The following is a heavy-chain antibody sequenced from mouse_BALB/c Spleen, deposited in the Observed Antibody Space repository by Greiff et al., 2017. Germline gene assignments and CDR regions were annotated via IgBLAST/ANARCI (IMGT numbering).Heavy chain of an antibody. CDR3: ARDHYYGTRRYFDV. Sequence: DVKLVESGGGLVQPGGSLRLSCATSGFTFTDYYMSWVRQPPGKALEWLGFIRNKANGYTTEYSASVKGRFTISRDNSQSILYLQMNTLRAEDSATYYCARDHYYGTRRYFDVWGAGTTVTVSS. J-gene: IGHJ1*01. CDR2: IRNKANGYTT. V-gene: IGHV7-3*02. CDR1: GFTFTDYY. D-gene: IGHD1-1*01.